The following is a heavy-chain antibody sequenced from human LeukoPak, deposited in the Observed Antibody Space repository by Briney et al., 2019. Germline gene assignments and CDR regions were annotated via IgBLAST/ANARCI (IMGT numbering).Heavy chain of an antibody. CDR2: ISADGSKT. V-gene: IGHV3-43*02. CDR1: GFTFHDYG. D-gene: IGHD4-23*01. Sequence: PGGSLRLSCAASGFTFHDYGMHWVRQAPRRGLEWVSFISADGSKTYYADSVKGRFTVSRDNSKSSLHLQMSSLRTDDSALYYCAKDRPVVSYWGQGTLVSVSS. J-gene: IGHJ4*02. CDR3: AKDRPVVSY.